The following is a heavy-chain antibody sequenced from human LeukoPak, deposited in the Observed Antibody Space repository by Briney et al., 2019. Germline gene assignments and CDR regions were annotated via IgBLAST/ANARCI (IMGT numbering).Heavy chain of an antibody. V-gene: IGHV3-7*01. CDR2: IRQDGGEK. J-gene: IGHJ6*03. CDR3: ARGTVTHTYYYYYYMDV. D-gene: IGHD4-17*01. Sequence: PGGSLRLSCAVSGFTFTDYWMNWVRQAPGKGLEWVASIRQDGGEKSYVDSVKGRFTISRDNTKSSLYLQINSLRAEDTAVYYCARGTVTHTYYYYYYMDVWGKGTTVTVSS. CDR1: GFTFTDYW.